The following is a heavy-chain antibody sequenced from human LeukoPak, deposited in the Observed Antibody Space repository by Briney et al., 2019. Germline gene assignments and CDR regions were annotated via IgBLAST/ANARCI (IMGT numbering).Heavy chain of an antibody. D-gene: IGHD3-10*01. CDR2: IGGRDGST. J-gene: IGHJ4*02. CDR3: AKGHYYGSGSLDY. CDR1: GFTFRSFA. Sequence: PGGSLRLSCAASGFTFRSFAMSWVRQAPGKGLEWVSAIGGRDGSTYYADSVKGRFTISRDNSKNTLYVQMNSLRAEDTAVYYCAKGHYYGSGSLDYWGQGTLVTVSS. V-gene: IGHV3-23*01.